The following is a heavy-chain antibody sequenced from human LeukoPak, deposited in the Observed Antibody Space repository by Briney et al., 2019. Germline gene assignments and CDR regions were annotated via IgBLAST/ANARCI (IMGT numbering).Heavy chain of an antibody. J-gene: IGHJ4*02. V-gene: IGHV3-7*04. Sequence: PGGSLRLSCAASGFTFSTYWMSWVRQAPGKGLEWVANIKQDGSEKYYADSVKGRFTISRDNSKNTLYLQMNSLRADDTAVYYCAKDLYSSAWRTPNYWSQGTLVTVSS. CDR1: GFTFSTYW. CDR2: IKQDGSEK. CDR3: AKDLYSSAWRTPNY. D-gene: IGHD6-25*01.